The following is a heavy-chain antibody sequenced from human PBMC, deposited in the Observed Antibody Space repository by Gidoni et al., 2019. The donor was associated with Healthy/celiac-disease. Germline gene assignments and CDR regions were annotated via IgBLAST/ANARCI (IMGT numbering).Heavy chain of an antibody. D-gene: IGHD6-19*01. V-gene: IGHV3-30-3*01. CDR1: GFTFSSYA. Sequence: QVQLVESGGGVVQPGRSLRLSCAASGFTFSSYAMHWVRQAPGKGLEWVAVISYDGSNKYYADSVKGRFTISRDNSKNTLYLQMNSLRAEETAVYYCARVDSSGWYEAYWGQGTLVTVSS. J-gene: IGHJ4*02. CDR3: ARVDSSGWYEAY. CDR2: ISYDGSNK.